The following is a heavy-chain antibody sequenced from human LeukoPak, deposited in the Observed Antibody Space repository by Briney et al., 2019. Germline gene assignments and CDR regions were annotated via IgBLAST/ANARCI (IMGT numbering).Heavy chain of an antibody. D-gene: IGHD3-9*01. V-gene: IGHV4-4*07. CDR1: GGYISSYY. CDR2: IYTSGTT. J-gene: IGHJ5*02. Sequence: TSETLSLTCTVSGGYISSYYWSWIRQPAGKGLEWIGRIYTSGTTSYNPSLKSRVTMSVDTSKNQFSLKLSSVTAADTAVYYCARDDTLTGYYYGNWFDPWGQGTLVTVSS. CDR3: ARDDTLTGYYYGNWFDP.